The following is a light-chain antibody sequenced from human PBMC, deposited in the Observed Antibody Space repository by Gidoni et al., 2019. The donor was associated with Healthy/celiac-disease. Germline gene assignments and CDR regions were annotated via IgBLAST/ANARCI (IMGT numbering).Light chain of an antibody. CDR2: DAS. Sequence: EIVLTQSPATLSLSPGERATLSCRASQRVSSYLAWYQQKPGQAPRLLIYDASNRATGIPARFSGSGSGTDFTLTISSLEPEDFAVYYCQQRSNWPSLTFXGXTKVEIK. CDR1: QRVSSY. V-gene: IGKV3-11*01. J-gene: IGKJ4*01. CDR3: QQRSNWPSLT.